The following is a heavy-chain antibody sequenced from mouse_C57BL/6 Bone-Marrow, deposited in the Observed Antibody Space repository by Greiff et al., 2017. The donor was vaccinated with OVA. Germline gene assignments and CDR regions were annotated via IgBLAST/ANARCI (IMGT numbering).Heavy chain of an antibody. J-gene: IGHJ4*01. V-gene: IGHV2-2*01. CDR2: IWSGGST. CDR3: ARKRNYYGSKKRYYYAMDY. D-gene: IGHD1-1*01. CDR1: GFSLTSYG. Sequence: VKLVESGPGLVQPSQSLSITCTVSGFSLTSYGVHWVRQSPGKGLEWLGVIWSGGSTDYNAAFISRLSISKDNSKSQVFFKMNSLQADDTAIYYCARKRNYYGSKKRYYYAMDYWGQGTSVTVSS.